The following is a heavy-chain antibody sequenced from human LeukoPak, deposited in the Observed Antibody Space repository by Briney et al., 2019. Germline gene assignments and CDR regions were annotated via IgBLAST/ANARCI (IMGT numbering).Heavy chain of an antibody. V-gene: IGHV4-34*01. CDR3: AVGFSGSYGY. Sequence: KPSETLSLTCAVYGGSFSGYYWSWIRQPPGKGLEWIGEINHSGSTNYNPSLKSRVTISVGTSKNQFSLKLSSVTAADTAVYYCAVGFSGSYGYWGQGTLVTVSS. D-gene: IGHD1-26*01. CDR1: GGSFSGYY. J-gene: IGHJ4*02. CDR2: INHSGST.